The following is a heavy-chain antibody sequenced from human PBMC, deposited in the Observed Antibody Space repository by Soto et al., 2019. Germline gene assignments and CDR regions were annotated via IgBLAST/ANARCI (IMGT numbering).Heavy chain of an antibody. J-gene: IGHJ5*02. Sequence: PGESLKISCKGYGYTFTDYWIGWVRQMPGKGLELIGLIYPGDSDTRYSPSFQDRVTISADKSISTAFLQWSSLRASDTAMYYCASQKTVIRGPLSSNWFDPWGQGTLVTVSS. CDR1: GYTFTDYW. D-gene: IGHD1-1*01. V-gene: IGHV5-51*01. CDR2: IYPGDSDT. CDR3: ASQKTVIRGPLSSNWFDP.